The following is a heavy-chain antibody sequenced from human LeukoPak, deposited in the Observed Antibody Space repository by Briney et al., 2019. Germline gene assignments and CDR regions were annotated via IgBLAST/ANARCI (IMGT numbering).Heavy chain of an antibody. CDR2: INHSGST. CDR3: ARGGIQLWFGRRPYFDY. V-gene: IGHV4-34*01. J-gene: IGHJ4*02. Sequence: SETLSLTCAVYGGSFSGYYWSWIRQPPGKGLEWIGEINHSGSTNYNPSLKSRDTISVDTSKNQFSLKLSSVTAADTAVYYCARGGIQLWFGRRPYFDYWGQGTLVTVSS. D-gene: IGHD5-18*01. CDR1: GGSFSGYY.